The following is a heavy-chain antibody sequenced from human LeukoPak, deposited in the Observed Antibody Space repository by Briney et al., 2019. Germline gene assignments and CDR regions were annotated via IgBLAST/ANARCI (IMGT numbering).Heavy chain of an antibody. CDR1: GGSISSHS. J-gene: IGHJ4*02. Sequence: SETLSLTCTVSGGSISSHSWSWIRQPAGKGLEWIGRIFTSGNTYYNPSLKSRVIMSVDTSKNQFSLKLRSVTAADTAVYYCAREGGGFDYWGQGTLVTVSS. CDR2: IFTSGNT. V-gene: IGHV4-4*07. D-gene: IGHD3-16*01. CDR3: AREGGGFDY.